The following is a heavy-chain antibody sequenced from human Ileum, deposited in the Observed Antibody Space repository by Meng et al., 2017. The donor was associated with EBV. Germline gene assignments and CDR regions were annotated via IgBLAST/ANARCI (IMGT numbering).Heavy chain of an antibody. CDR2: IYKCGST. V-gene: IGHV4-30-4*01. CDR1: GCSISSGGYY. D-gene: IGHD3-22*01. Sequence: LPDAGPGLVKPSQPLSLTCAVSGCSISSGGYYRSWIRQHPGKGLEWIGYIYKCGSTYYNPSLTSRVTISVDTSKNQFFLKLGSVTAADTGVYYCARGGDTSGYSLDYWGQGILVTVSS. J-gene: IGHJ4*02. CDR3: ARGGDTSGYSLDY.